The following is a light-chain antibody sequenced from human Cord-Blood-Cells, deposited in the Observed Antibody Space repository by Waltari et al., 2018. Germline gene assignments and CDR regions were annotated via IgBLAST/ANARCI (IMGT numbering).Light chain of an antibody. Sequence: EIVLTQSPGTLSLSPGDRATLPCRASQSVSSSYLAWYQQKPGQAPRLRIYGASSRATGIPDRFSGSGSGTDFTLTISRLEPEDFAVYYCQQYGSSLALTFGGGTKVEIK. CDR3: QQYGSSLALT. V-gene: IGKV3-20*01. J-gene: IGKJ4*01. CDR1: QSVSSSY. CDR2: GAS.